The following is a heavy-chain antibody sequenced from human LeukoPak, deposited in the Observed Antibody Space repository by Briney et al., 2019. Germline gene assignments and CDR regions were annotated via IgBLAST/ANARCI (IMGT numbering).Heavy chain of an antibody. CDR2: IIPIFGTA. D-gene: IGHD4-17*01. CDR1: GGTSSSYA. V-gene: IGHV1-69*05. CDR3: ARSYGDYSGADY. J-gene: IGHJ4*02. Sequence: SSVKVSCKASGGTSSSYAISWVRQAPGQGLEWMGRIIPIFGTANYAQKFQGRVTITTDESTSTAYMELSSLRSEDTAVYYCARSYGDYSGADYWGQGTLVTVSS.